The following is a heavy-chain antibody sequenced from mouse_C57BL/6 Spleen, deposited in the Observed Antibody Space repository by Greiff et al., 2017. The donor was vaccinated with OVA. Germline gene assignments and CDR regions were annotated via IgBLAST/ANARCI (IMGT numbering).Heavy chain of an antibody. CDR2: IRNKANGYTT. J-gene: IGHJ2*01. Sequence: EVKVVESGGGLVQPGGSLSLSCAASGFTFTDYYMSWVRQPPGKALEWLGFIRNKANGYTTEYSASVKGRFTISRDNSQSILYLQMNALRAEDSATYYCARYGYYGSSSYFDYWGQGTTLTVSS. CDR1: GFTFTDYY. CDR3: ARYGYYGSSSYFDY. D-gene: IGHD1-1*01. V-gene: IGHV7-3*01.